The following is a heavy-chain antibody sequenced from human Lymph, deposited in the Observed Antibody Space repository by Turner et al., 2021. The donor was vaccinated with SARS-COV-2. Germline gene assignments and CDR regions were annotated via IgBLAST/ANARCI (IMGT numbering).Heavy chain of an antibody. CDR3: ARDSPYCSSTSCYDP. CDR1: GGTFSSYA. V-gene: IGHV1-69*10. D-gene: IGHD2-2*01. J-gene: IGHJ5*02. CDR2: IIPSLAIA. Sequence: QLVQSVAEVKKPGSPVKVSCKVSGGTFSSYAITWVRQAPGQGLEWMGGIIPSLAIANYAQKFQGRVTITADKSTSTAYMELSSLRSEDTAVYYCARDSPYCSSTSCYDPWGQGTLVTVSS.